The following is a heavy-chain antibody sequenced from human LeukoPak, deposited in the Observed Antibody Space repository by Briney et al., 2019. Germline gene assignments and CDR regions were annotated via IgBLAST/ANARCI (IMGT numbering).Heavy chain of an antibody. CDR3: AKDARYCSGGSCYSFFDY. Sequence: QPGGSLRLSCAASGFTFSSYAMSWVRQAPGKGLEWVSAISGSGGSTYYADPVKGRFTISRDNSKNTLYLQMNSLRAEDAAVYYCAKDARYCSGGSCYSFFDYWGQGTLVTVSS. CDR1: GFTFSSYA. V-gene: IGHV3-23*01. D-gene: IGHD2-15*01. CDR2: ISGSGGST. J-gene: IGHJ4*02.